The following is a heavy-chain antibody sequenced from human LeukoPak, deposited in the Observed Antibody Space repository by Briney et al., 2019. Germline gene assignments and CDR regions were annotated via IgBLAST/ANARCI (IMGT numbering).Heavy chain of an antibody. D-gene: IGHD4-17*01. CDR2: IYHSGST. V-gene: IGHV4-38-2*01. J-gene: IGHJ4*02. Sequence: SETLSLTCAVSGYSIRSCDYWGWIRQSPGKGLEWIGSIYHSGSTHYNPSLKGRVTISVDTSKNQFSLMLSAVTAADTAVYYCARNRSVTTTPGFDHWGQGTLVTVSS. CDR1: GYSIRSCDY. CDR3: ARNRSVTTTPGFDH.